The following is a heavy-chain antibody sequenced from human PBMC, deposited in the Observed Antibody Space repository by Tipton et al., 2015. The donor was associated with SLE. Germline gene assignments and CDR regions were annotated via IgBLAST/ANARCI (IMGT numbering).Heavy chain of an antibody. CDR3: ARGEGDFWSDPYYYGMDV. D-gene: IGHD3-3*01. J-gene: IGHJ6*02. CDR2: INHSGST. CDR1: GGSFSGHY. V-gene: IGHV4-34*01. Sequence: TLSLTCAVYGGSFSGHYWSWIRQPPGKGLEWIGEINHSGSTNYNPSLKSRVTISVDTSKSQFSLKVSSVTAADTAVYYCARGEGDFWSDPYYYGMDVWGQGTTVTVSS.